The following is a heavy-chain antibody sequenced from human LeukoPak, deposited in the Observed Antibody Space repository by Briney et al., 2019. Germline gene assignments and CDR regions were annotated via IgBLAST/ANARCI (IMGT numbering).Heavy chain of an antibody. CDR1: GGSISSYPSY. CDR3: VRATFYYDSSGYRTFDY. CDR2: IYYSGYT. J-gene: IGHJ4*02. Sequence: SETLSVTCTVSGGSISSYPSYWGWIRQPPGKGLEWIGNIYYSGYTYYNPSLKSRVTMSVDTSKSQFSLKLSSVTAADTAVYYCVRATFYYDSSGYRTFDYWGQGTLVTVSS. V-gene: IGHV4-39*07. D-gene: IGHD3-22*01.